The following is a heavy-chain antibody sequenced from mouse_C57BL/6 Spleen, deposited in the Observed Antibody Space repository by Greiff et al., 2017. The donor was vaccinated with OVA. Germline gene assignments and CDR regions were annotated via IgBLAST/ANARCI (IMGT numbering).Heavy chain of an antibody. CDR2: INPNYGTT. V-gene: IGHV1-39*01. Sequence: VQLKESGPELVKPGASVKISCKASGYSFTDYNMNWVKQSNGKSLEWIGVINPNYGTTSYNQKFKGKATLTVDQSSSTAYMQLNSLTSEDSAVYYCARPYYYGSSYRDFAYWGQGTLVTVSA. CDR3: ARPYYYGSSYRDFAY. CDR1: GYSFTDYN. D-gene: IGHD1-1*01. J-gene: IGHJ3*01.